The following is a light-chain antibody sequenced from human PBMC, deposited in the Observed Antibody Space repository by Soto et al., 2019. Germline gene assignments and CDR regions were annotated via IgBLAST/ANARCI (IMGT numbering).Light chain of an antibody. CDR2: DAS. CDR1: QSVSGW. J-gene: IGKJ1*01. V-gene: IGKV1-5*01. CDR3: QQYNTYWT. Sequence: DIQMTQSPSTLSASGRALGNVTYGASQSVSGWLAWYQQKPGEAPKLLIYDASALPRGVQSRFSGSGSGTKFTITIASLQPDYFATYYCQQYNTYWTVGQGTKGDI.